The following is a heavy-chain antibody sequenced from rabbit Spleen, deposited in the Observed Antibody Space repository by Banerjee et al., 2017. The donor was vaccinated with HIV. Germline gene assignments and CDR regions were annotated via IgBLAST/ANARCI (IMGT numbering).Heavy chain of an antibody. V-gene: IGHV1S45*01. J-gene: IGHJ6*01. Sequence: QEQLVESGGGLVQPEGSLTLTCTASGFSFGDRDVMCWVRQAPGKGLEWIACINVATGKPVYATWAKGRFTISRTSSTTVTLEMTSLTAADTATYFCARSSGGDSAVIGPIKFWGPGTLVTVS. CDR1: GFSFGDRDV. CDR3: ARSSGGDSAVIGPIKF. D-gene: IGHD2-1*01. CDR2: INVATGKP.